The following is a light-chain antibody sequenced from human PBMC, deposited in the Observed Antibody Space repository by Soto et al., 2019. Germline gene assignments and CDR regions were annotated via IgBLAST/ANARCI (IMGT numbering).Light chain of an antibody. CDR1: QSVSSN. V-gene: IGKV3D-15*01. Sequence: EIVMTQSPATLSVSPGERATLSCRASQSVSSNLAWYQQKPGQAPRLLIYGASTRATGIPARFSGSRSGTDFTLTISSLEPEDFGVYFCHQRNKFGQGTRLEI. CDR3: HQRNK. J-gene: IGKJ5*01. CDR2: GAS.